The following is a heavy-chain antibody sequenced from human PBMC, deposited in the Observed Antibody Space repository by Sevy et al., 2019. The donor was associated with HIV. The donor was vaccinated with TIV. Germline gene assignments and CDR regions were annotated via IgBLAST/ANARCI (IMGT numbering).Heavy chain of an antibody. J-gene: IGHJ4*02. D-gene: IGHD3-22*01. Sequence: GGSLRLSCTGSGFTLGDYDMSWFRQAPGMGLEWVGFIRCKDYGGATEYAASVKGRFTISRDDSKSIADLQMNSLKTEDTAVYYCTRGYYYDSSGYSDYWGQGALVTVSS. V-gene: IGHV3-49*03. CDR3: TRGYYYDSSGYSDY. CDR1: GFTLGDYD. CDR2: IRCKDYGGAT.